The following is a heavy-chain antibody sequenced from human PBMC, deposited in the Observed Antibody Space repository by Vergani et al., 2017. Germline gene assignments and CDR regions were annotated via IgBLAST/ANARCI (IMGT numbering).Heavy chain of an antibody. CDR1: GFTFSSYA. J-gene: IGHJ4*02. V-gene: IGHV3-23*01. CDR3: AKPQYSSSWYEGDY. Sequence: EVQLLESGGGLVQPGGSLRLSCAASGFTFSSYAMSWVRQAPGKGLEWVSAVSGSGVSTYYADSVKGRFTISRDNSKNTLYLQMNSLRAEDTTVYYCAKPQYSSSWYEGDYWGQGTLVTVSS. D-gene: IGHD6-13*01. CDR2: VSGSGVST.